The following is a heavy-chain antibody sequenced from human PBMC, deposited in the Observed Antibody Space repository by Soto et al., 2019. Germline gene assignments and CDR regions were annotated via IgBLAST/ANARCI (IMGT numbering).Heavy chain of an antibody. CDR1: GFTFSSYS. D-gene: IGHD2-2*02. CDR2: ISSSSSYI. J-gene: IGHJ6*03. V-gene: IGHV3-21*01. CDR3: ARDEYCSSTSCHIAYYYYYMDV. Sequence: ESGGGLVKPGGSLRLSCAASGFTFSSYSMNWVRQAPGKGLEWVSSISSSSSYIYYADSVKGRFTISRDNAKNSLYLQMNSLRAEDTAVYYCARDEYCSSTSCHIAYYYYYMDVWGKGTTVTVSS.